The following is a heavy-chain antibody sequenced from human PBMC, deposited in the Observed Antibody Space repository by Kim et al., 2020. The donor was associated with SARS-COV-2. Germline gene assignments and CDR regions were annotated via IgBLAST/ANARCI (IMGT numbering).Heavy chain of an antibody. J-gene: IGHJ4*02. D-gene: IGHD6-19*01. CDR1: GFTFGDYA. CDR2: IRSKAYGGTT. CDR3: TRRRIAVAGRGCLFDY. V-gene: IGHV3-49*03. Sequence: GGSLRLSCTASGFTFGDYAMSWFRQAPGKGLEWVGFIRSKAYGGTTEYAASVKGRFTISRDDSKSIAYLQMNSLKTEDTAVYYCTRRRIAVAGRGCLFDYWGQGTLVTVSS.